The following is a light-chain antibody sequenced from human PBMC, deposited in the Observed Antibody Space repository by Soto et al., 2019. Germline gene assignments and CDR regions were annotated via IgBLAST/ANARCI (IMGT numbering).Light chain of an antibody. V-gene: IGKV1-5*03. CDR2: KAS. CDR3: QQYNTYWT. Sequence: DIQMTQSPSTLSASVGDRVTITCRASQSISSWVAWYQQKPGKAPKLLIYKASTFEGGVPSRFSGSGSGTEFTLTIGGLQPDDFATYYCQQYNTYWTFGQGTKVEIK. CDR1: QSISSW. J-gene: IGKJ1*01.